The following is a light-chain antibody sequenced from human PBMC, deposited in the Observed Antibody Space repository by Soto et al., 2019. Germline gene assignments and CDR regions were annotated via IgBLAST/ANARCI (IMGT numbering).Light chain of an antibody. Sequence: IQMTQSPSSLSASVGDRVTITCRASQSISSYLNWYQQKPGKAPKLLIYAASSLQSGVPSRFSCSGSGTDFTLTISSLQPEDFATYYCQQRYRTDWTFGQGTKLEIK. CDR2: AAS. V-gene: IGKV1-39*01. J-gene: IGKJ1*01. CDR1: QSISSY. CDR3: QQRYRTDWT.